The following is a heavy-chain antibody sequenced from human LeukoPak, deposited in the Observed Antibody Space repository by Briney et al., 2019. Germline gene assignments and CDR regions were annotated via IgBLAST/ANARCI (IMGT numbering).Heavy chain of an antibody. CDR3: ATTTIGSSSSYYFDY. Sequence: PSETLSLTCTISDGSISTYYWSWIRQPPGKGLEWIGYVYYSGSADYNPSLRSRVTLSVDTSKNQFSLTLTSVTAADTAMYYCATTTIGSSSSYYFDYWGRGTLVTVLS. CDR1: DGSISTYY. V-gene: IGHV4-59*03. D-gene: IGHD6-6*01. J-gene: IGHJ4*02. CDR2: VYYSGSA.